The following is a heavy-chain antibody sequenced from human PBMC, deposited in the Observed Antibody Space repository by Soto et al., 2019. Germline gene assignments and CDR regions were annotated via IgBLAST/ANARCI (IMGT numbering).Heavy chain of an antibody. CDR1: GGSISSGGYS. CDR2: IYHSGST. CDR3: ARAGGDYFGGGFDP. Sequence: QLQLQESGSGLVKPSQTLSLTCAVSGGSISSGGYSWSWIRQPPGKGLEWIGYIYHSGSTYYNPSLKSRVTISVDRSKNQFSLKLSSVTAADTAVYYCARAGGDYFGGGFDPWGQGTLVTVSS. V-gene: IGHV4-30-2*01. D-gene: IGHD4-17*01. J-gene: IGHJ5*02.